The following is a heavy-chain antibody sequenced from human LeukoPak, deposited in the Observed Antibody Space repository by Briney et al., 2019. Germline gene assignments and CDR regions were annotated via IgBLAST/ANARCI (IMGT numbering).Heavy chain of an antibody. CDR1: GFTFSSDS. V-gene: IGHV3-21*01. CDR2: ISRSSRYI. CDR3: ARPLTGDLDWFDP. J-gene: IGHJ5*02. Sequence: GESLKISCAASGFTFSSDSMNWVRQAPGKGLEWVSSISRSSRYIYYADSVKGRFTVSRDNAKNSLYLQMNSLRAEDTAVYYCARPLTGDLDWFDPWGRGTLVTVSS. D-gene: IGHD7-27*01.